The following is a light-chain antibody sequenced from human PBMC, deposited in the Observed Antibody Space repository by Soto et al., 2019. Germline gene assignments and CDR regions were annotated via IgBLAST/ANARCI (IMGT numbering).Light chain of an antibody. CDR1: SSNIGSNY. CDR3: AAWDDSLSAYVV. Sequence: QSVLTQPPSASGTPGQRVTISCSGSSSNIGSNYVYWYQQLPGTAPKLPIYRNNQRPSGVPDRFSGSKSGTSASLAISGLRSEDEADYYCAAWDDSLSAYVVFGGGTQLTVL. J-gene: IGLJ2*01. CDR2: RNN. V-gene: IGLV1-47*01.